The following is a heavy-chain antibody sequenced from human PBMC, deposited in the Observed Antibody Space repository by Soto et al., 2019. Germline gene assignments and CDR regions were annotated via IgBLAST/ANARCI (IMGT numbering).Heavy chain of an antibody. CDR1: GYPVTAYY. D-gene: IGHD3-3*01. J-gene: IGHJ3*02. CDR3: ASGGGVGVAGSAAFDM. CDR2: INPATGAA. V-gene: IGHV1-2*02. Sequence: QLHLVQSGAVVKKPGASVTVSCSASGYPVTAYYMHWVRQAPGRGLEWMGGINPATGAAKYTQTFQGRVTRTRDTSTSTVFMELRGLKSEDAAVFYCASGGGVGVAGSAAFDMWGQGTLVTVSS.